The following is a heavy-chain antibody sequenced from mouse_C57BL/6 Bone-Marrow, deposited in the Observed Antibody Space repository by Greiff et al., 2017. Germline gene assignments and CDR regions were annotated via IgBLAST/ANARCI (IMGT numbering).Heavy chain of an antibody. J-gene: IGHJ1*03. CDR1: GYTFTSYW. CDR2: IHPNSGST. CDR3: ARERVTAVWYFDV. V-gene: IGHV1-64*01. D-gene: IGHD2-2*01. Sequence: VQLQQPGAELVKPGASVKLSCKASGYTFTSYWMHWVKQRPGQGLEWIGMIHPNSGSTNYNEKFKSKATLTVDKSSSTAYMQLSSLTSEDSAVYYCARERVTAVWYFDVWCTGTTVTVSS.